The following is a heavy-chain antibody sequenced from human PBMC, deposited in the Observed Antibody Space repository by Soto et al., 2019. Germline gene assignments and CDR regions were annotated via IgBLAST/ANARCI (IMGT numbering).Heavy chain of an antibody. J-gene: IGHJ4*02. CDR3: VRAGSGYSFGY. CDR1: GYSLSSGYY. D-gene: IGHD3-9*01. Sequence: SETLSLTCAVSGYSLSSGYYWGWVRQSPGKGLEWIGNIHHGGSPLYNPSLKGRIAISMDTSKNQLSLNLSSATAADTGVYYCVRAGSGYSFGYWGQGTLVTVSS. CDR2: IHHGGSP. V-gene: IGHV4-38-2*01.